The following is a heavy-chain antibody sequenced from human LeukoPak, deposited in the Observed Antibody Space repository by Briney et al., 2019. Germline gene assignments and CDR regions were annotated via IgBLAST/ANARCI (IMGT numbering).Heavy chain of an antibody. V-gene: IGHV4-39*01. Sequence: SETLSLTCTVSGGSISNNNYYWGWIRQPPGKGLEWIGTIFYRGTTYYNPSLKGRVTISVDTSKNQFSLKLSSVTAADTAVYYCARHLSDYFFHHWGQGTLVTVSS. J-gene: IGHJ1*01. D-gene: IGHD4-17*01. CDR2: IFYRGTT. CDR1: GGSISNNNYY. CDR3: ARHLSDYFFHH.